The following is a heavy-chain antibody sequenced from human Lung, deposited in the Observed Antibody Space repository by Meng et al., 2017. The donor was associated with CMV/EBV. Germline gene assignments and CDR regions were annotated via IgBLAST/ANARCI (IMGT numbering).Heavy chain of an antibody. D-gene: IGHD2-2*01. CDR2: ISGYNGNT. Sequence: ASXXVSXKASDYTFSSYGISWVRQAPGQGLEWMGWISGYNGNTNYAQRLQGRVTMTTDTSTSTAYMELRSLRFDDTAVYYCARDRAMGSSWFDPWGQGT. V-gene: IGHV1-18*01. CDR1: DYTFSSYG. J-gene: IGHJ5*02. CDR3: ARDRAMGSSWFDP.